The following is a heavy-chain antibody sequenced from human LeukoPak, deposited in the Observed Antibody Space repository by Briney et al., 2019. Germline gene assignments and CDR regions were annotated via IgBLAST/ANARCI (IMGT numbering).Heavy chain of an antibody. CDR1: GFTFSSYS. V-gene: IGHV3-48*01. Sequence: PGGSLRLSCLASGFTFSSYSMNWVRQAPGKGLDWVSYINTGSSTIYYADSLKGRITISRDNAGNSLYLQMNSLRAEDTAVYYCARDKRGYGSGSHYYFDLWGQGTLVTVSS. CDR3: ARDKRGYGSGSHYYFDL. CDR2: INTGSSTI. D-gene: IGHD3-10*01. J-gene: IGHJ4*02.